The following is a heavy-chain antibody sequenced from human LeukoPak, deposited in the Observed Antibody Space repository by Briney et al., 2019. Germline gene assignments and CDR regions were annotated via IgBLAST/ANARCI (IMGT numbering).Heavy chain of an antibody. V-gene: IGHV3-30*02. J-gene: IGHJ4*02. CDR1: ALTFSTYG. CDR3: AKEIWPTVTIPGWTYFDY. Sequence: HPGGSLRLSCAASALTFSTYGMHWVRQAPGKGLEWVAFIRYDGSNKYYADSVLGRFTISRDNSKNTLYLQMNSLRAEDTAVYYCAKEIWPTVTIPGWTYFDYWGQGSLVTVSP. D-gene: IGHD4-17*01. CDR2: IRYDGSNK.